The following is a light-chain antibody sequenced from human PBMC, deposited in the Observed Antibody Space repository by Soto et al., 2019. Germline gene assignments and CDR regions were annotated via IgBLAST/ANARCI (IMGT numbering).Light chain of an antibody. CDR3: SSYVYSATVV. CDR1: SSDIGTYNR. J-gene: IGLJ2*01. CDR2: EVT. Sequence: QSALTQPPSVSGSPGQSVTISCTGTSSDIGTYNRVSWYRQSPGAAPKLSIYEVTSRPSGVPYRFSGAKSGNTASLTISGLQAEDEAHYYCSSYVYSATVVFGAGTKLTVL. V-gene: IGLV2-18*02.